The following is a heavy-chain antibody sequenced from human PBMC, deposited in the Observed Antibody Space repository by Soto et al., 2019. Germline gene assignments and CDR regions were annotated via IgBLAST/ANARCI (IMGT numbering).Heavy chain of an antibody. Sequence: PSRGLEWLGRTYYRSRWYPDYAVSVRSRVIINPDTSNNQFSLHLNSVTPEDTAVYYCARDPGYFYGMDVWGQPTTVTVSS. CDR3: ARDPGYFYGMDV. CDR2: TYYRSRWYP. J-gene: IGHJ6*02. V-gene: IGHV6-1*01.